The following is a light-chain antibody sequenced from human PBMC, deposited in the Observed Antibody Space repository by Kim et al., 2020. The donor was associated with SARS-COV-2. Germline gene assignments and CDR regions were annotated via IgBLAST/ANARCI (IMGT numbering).Light chain of an antibody. CDR1: QSISSN. CDR3: QQYSDWRPIT. J-gene: IGKJ5*01. V-gene: IGKV3-15*01. CDR2: GAS. Sequence: SPGERVTLSCRASQSISSNLAWYQQKPGQAPRLLISGASTRATNIPSRFSGSGSGREFTLTITTRQSEDFAIYYCQQYSDWRPITFGQGTRLEIK.